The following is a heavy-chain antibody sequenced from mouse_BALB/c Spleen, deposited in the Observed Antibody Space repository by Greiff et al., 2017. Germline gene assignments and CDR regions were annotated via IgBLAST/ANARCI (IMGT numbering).Heavy chain of an antibody. CDR2: ISSGSSTI. CDR3: ATDGKLGRRWSFDY. D-gene: IGHD4-1*01. CDR1: GFTFSSFG. V-gene: IGHV5-17*02. Sequence: EVKLVESGGGLVQPGGSRKLSCAASGFTFSSFGMHWVRQAPEKGLEWVAYISSGSSTIYYADTVKGRFTISRDNPKTTLFLPMTSLRSEDTAMSSCATDGKLGRRWSFDYWGQGTTLTVSS. J-gene: IGHJ2*01.